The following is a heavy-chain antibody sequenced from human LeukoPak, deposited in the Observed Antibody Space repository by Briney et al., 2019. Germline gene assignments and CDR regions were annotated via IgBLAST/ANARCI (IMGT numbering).Heavy chain of an antibody. CDR2: IFYSGST. D-gene: IGHD7-27*01. V-gene: IGHV4-59*01. CDR1: RGSISSDF. Sequence: SETLSLTCTVSRGSISSDFWSWIRQPPGKGLQWIGHIFYSGSTNYNPSLKSRVTISMDTSKTQFSLKLTSVTAADTAVYYCARAKWGYAFEIWDQGTMVTVSS. CDR3: ARAKWGYAFEI. J-gene: IGHJ3*02.